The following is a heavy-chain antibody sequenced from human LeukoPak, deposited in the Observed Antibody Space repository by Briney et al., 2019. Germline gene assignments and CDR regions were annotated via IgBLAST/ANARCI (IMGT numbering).Heavy chain of an antibody. J-gene: IGHJ4*02. D-gene: IGHD6-6*01. CDR3: ARDGQQLAHDY. Sequence: SETLSLTCTVSGGSITSFYWSWIRQPAGKGLEWIGRIYTSGSTNYNPSLKGRVTMSVDTSKNQFSLKLSSVTAADTAVYYCARDGQQLAHDYWGQGTLVTVSS. CDR1: GGSITSFY. CDR2: IYTSGST. V-gene: IGHV4-4*07.